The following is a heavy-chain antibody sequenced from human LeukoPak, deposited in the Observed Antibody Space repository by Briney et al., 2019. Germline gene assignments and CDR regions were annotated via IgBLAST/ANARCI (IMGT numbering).Heavy chain of an antibody. D-gene: IGHD3-22*01. CDR2: ISSSSSSII. J-gene: IGHJ4*02. V-gene: IGHV3-21*04. CDR1: GFTFSSYS. Sequence: PGGSLRLSCAASGFTFSSYSMNWVRQAPGKGLEWVSSISSSSSSIIYYADSVKGRFTISRDNAKNSLYLQMNSLRAEDTAVYYCARRSGSGYSRDWGQGTLVTVSS. CDR3: ARRSGSGYSRD.